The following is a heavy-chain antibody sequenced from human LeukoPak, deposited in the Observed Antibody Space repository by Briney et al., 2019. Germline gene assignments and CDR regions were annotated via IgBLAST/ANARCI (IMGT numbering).Heavy chain of an antibody. V-gene: IGHV3-21*01. CDR1: GFTFNTYS. CDR2: ISDGSTYI. J-gene: IGHJ6*03. CDR3: ARDTQAYMDV. Sequence: GGSLRLSCAASGFTFNTYSMSWVRQAPGKGLEWVSSISDGSTYIYYADSVKGRFTISRDNAKNSLYLQMNSLRADDTAVYYCARDTQAYMDVWGKGTTVTVSS. D-gene: IGHD2-15*01.